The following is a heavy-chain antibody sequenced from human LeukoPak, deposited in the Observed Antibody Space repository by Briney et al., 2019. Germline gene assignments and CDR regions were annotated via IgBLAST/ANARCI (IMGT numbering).Heavy chain of an antibody. D-gene: IGHD2-15*01. CDR1: GFTVSSNY. J-gene: IGHJ5*02. CDR2: IYGGGST. V-gene: IGHV3-53*01. CDR3: ANGVHGGYCSGGSWYGDWFDP. Sequence: GGSLRLSCAASGFTVSSNYMSWVRQAPGKGLEWVSIIYGGGSTYYADSVRGRFTISRDNSGSTLYLQMNSLRAEDTAVYYCANGVHGGYCSGGSWYGDWFDPWGQGTLVTVSS.